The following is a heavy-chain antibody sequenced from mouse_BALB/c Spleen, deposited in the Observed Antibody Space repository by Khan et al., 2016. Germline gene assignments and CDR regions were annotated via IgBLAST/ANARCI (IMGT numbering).Heavy chain of an antibody. V-gene: IGHV2-2*02. J-gene: IGHJ2*01. CDR1: GFSLTSYG. Sequence: QVQLQQSGPGLVQPSQSLSITCTVSGFSLTSYGVHWVRQSPGKGLEWLGVIWSGGSTDYNAAFISRLSISKDNSTSQVFFKMNSLQANDTAIYYCARNWDYWGQGTTLTVSS. CDR3: ARNWDY. CDR2: IWSGGST.